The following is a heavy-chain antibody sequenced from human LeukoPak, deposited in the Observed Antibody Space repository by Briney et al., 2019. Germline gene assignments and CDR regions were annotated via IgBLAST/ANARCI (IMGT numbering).Heavy chain of an antibody. CDR1: GFTFSSYA. Sequence: GGSLRLSCAASGFTFSSYAMNWVRQAPGKGLEWVAVISYDGSNKYYADSVKGRFTISRDNSKNTLYLQMNSLRAEDTAVYYCARDTILAPYGWFDPWGQRTLVTVSS. CDR3: ARDTILAPYGWFDP. CDR2: ISYDGSNK. V-gene: IGHV3-30-3*01. J-gene: IGHJ5*02. D-gene: IGHD3-10*01.